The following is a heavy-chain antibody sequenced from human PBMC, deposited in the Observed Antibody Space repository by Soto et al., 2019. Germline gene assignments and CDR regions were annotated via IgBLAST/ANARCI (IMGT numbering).Heavy chain of an antibody. CDR3: AHNGGWNWDPSWYWFDP. Sequence: GSGPTLVNPTQTLTLTCTFSGFSLSTSGVGVGWIRQPPGKALDWLALIYWDDDKRYSPSLKSRLTITKDTSKNHVVLTMTNMDPVDTATYYCAHNGGWNWDPSWYWFDPWGQGTLVTVSS. J-gene: IGHJ5*02. CDR2: IYWDDDK. CDR1: GFSLSTSGVG. V-gene: IGHV2-5*02. D-gene: IGHD1-7*01.